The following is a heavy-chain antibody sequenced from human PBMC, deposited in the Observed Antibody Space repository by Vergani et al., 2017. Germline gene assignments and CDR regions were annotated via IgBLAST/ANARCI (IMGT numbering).Heavy chain of an antibody. CDR2: IWYDGSNK. CDR1: GFTFSSYG. CDR3: ASSSWYFNYFDY. V-gene: IGHV3-33*01. J-gene: IGHJ4*02. Sequence: QVQLVESGGGVVQPGRSLRLSCAASGFTFSSYGMHWVRQAPGKGLEWVAVIWYDGSNKYYADSVKGRFTISRDNSKNTLYLQMNSLRAEDTAVYYCASSSWYFNYFDYGGQGTLVTVSS. D-gene: IGHD6-13*01.